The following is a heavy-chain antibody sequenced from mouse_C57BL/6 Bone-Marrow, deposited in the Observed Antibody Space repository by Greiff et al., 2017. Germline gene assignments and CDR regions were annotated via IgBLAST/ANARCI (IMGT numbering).Heavy chain of an antibody. J-gene: IGHJ2*01. CDR2: IDPNSGGT. Sequence: VQLQQPGAELVKPGASVKLSCKASGYTFTRSWMHWVKQRPGRGLAWIGRIDPNSGGTKYNEKFKGKATLTVDQPSSTAYMQLSSLTSEDSAVYDCARTVKPNFYFDYWGQGTTRTVSS. CDR1: GYTFTRSW. D-gene: IGHD4-1*01. V-gene: IGHV1-72*01. CDR3: ARTVKPNFYFDY.